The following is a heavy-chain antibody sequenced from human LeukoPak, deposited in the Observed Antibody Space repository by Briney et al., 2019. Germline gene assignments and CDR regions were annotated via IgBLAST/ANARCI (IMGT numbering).Heavy chain of an antibody. D-gene: IGHD3-10*01. V-gene: IGHV3-33*01. J-gene: IGHJ4*02. Sequence: PGRSLRLSCAASGFTFSSYGMHWVRQAPGKGLEWVAVIWYDGSNKYYADSVKGRFTISRDNSKNTLYLQMNSLRAEDTAVYYCARDPGYYYGSGSYHEAFDYWGQGTLVTVSS. CDR2: IWYDGSNK. CDR1: GFTFSSYG. CDR3: ARDPGYYYGSGSYHEAFDY.